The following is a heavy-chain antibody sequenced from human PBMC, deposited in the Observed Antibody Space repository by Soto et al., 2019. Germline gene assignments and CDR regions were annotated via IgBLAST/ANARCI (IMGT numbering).Heavy chain of an antibody. CDR3: AAGRTYYDILTGYFGPDAFDI. V-gene: IGHV1-58*02. J-gene: IGHJ3*02. D-gene: IGHD3-9*01. CDR2: IVVGSGNT. Sequence: GASVKVSCKASGFTFTSSAMQWVRQARGQRLEWIGWIVVGSGNTNYAQKFQERVTITRDMSTSTAYMELSSLRSEDTAVYYCAAGRTYYDILTGYFGPDAFDIWGQGTMVTVS. CDR1: GFTFTSSA.